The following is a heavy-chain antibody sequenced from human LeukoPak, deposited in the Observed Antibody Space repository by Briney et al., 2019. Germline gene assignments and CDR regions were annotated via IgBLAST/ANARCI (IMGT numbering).Heavy chain of an antibody. Sequence: SVKVSCKASGGTFSSYAISWARQAPGQGLEWMGGIIPIFGTANYAQKFQGRVTITADESTSTAYMELSSLRSEDTAVYYCARTTYYYDSSGYYRYAFDIWGQGTMVTVSS. CDR2: IIPIFGTA. V-gene: IGHV1-69*01. CDR3: ARTTYYYDSSGYYRYAFDI. CDR1: GGTFSSYA. D-gene: IGHD3-22*01. J-gene: IGHJ3*02.